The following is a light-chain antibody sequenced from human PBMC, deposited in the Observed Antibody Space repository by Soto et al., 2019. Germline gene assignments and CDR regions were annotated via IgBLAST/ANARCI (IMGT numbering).Light chain of an antibody. J-gene: IGKJ5*01. CDR1: QSISFY. CDR2: DAS. V-gene: IGKV3-11*01. CDR3: QQRSNWPT. Sequence: EIVLTQSPATLSLSPGERATLSCRASQSISFYLTWYQHKPGQAPRLLIYDASNRATGIPARFSGSGYGTDFTLTNSSLEPEDFAVYYCQQRSNWPTFGQGTRLEIK.